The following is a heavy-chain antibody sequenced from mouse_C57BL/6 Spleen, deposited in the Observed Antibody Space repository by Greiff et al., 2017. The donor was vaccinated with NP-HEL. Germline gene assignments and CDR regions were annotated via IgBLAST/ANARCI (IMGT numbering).Heavy chain of an antibody. CDR2: ISYDGSN. CDR3: ARDGGSRAWFAY. J-gene: IGHJ3*01. CDR1: GYSITSGYY. Sequence: ESGPGLVKPSQSLSLTCSVTGYSITSGYYWNWIRQFPGNKLEWMGYISYDGSNNYNPSLKNRISITRDTSKNQFFLKLNSVTTEDTATYYCARDGGSRAWFAYWGQGTLVTVSA. D-gene: IGHD1-1*01. V-gene: IGHV3-6*01.